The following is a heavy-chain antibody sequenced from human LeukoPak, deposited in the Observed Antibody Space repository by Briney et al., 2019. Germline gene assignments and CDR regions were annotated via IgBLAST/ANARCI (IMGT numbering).Heavy chain of an antibody. Sequence: GASVKVSCKASGYTFTGYYMHWVRQAPGQGLEWMGWINPNSGGTNYAQKFQGRVTMTRDTSISTAYTELSRLRSDDTAVYYCARRYSSSWSPHDYWGQGTLVTVSS. CDR2: INPNSGGT. D-gene: IGHD6-13*01. CDR1: GYTFTGYY. CDR3: ARRYSSSWSPHDY. V-gene: IGHV1-2*02. J-gene: IGHJ4*02.